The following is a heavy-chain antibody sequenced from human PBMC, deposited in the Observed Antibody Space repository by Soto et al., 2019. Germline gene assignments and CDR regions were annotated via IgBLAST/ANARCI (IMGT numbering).Heavy chain of an antibody. J-gene: IGHJ4*02. CDR1: GFNFDNYG. Sequence: GSLRLACQASGFNFDNYGMHWVRQAPGKGLEWVAVITYDGSNKYYADSVKGRFTISRDNSKNTLSLHLNTLKPEDTAVYHCAKDRVGGTFYTPLGFWGQGTLVTVSS. CDR3: AKDRVGGTFYTPLGF. V-gene: IGHV3-30*18. CDR2: ITYDGSNK. D-gene: IGHD1-7*01.